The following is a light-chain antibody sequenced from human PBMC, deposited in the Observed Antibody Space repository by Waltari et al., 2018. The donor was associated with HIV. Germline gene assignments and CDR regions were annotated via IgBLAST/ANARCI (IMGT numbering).Light chain of an antibody. J-gene: IGLJ1*01. CDR1: RSNIGINY. V-gene: IGLV1-47*01. CDR3: AAWDDTLSGPD. Sequence: QSVLTQPPSASGTPGQRVTISCAGSRSNIGINYVYWYQQLPGTAPKLLIYRNNERPSGVPDRFSGSKSGTSASLAISGLRSEDEADYYCAAWDDTLSGPDFGTGTKVTVL. CDR2: RNN.